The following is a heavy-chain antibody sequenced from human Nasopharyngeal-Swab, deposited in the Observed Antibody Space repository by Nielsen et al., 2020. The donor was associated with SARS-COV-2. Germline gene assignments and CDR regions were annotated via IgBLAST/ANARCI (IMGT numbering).Heavy chain of an antibody. CDR1: GFTFSDYY. Sequence: GESLKISCAASGFTFSDYYMSWIRQAPGKGLEWVSYISSSSSYTNYADSVNGRFTISRDNAKNSLYLQMNSLRAEDTAVYYCARVAWDIVVVVAAGAPDYWGQGTLVTVSS. CDR3: ARVAWDIVVVVAAGAPDY. D-gene: IGHD2-15*01. CDR2: ISSSSSYT. J-gene: IGHJ4*02. V-gene: IGHV3-11*05.